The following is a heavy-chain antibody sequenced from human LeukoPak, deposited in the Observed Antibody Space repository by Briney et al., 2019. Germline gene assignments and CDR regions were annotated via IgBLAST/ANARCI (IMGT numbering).Heavy chain of an antibody. CDR3: AKSIAAASGWFDP. Sequence: GSLRLSCAASGFTFSSYGMHWVRQAPGKGLEWVAVISYDGSNKYYADSVKGRFTISRDNSKNTLYLQMNSLRAEDTAVYYCAKSIAAASGWFDPWGQGTLVTVSS. V-gene: IGHV3-30*18. CDR2: ISYDGSNK. CDR1: GFTFSSYG. J-gene: IGHJ5*02. D-gene: IGHD6-13*01.